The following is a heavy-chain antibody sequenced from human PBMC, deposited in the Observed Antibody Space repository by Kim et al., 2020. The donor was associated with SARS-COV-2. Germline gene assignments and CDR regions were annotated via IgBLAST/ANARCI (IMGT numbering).Heavy chain of an antibody. Sequence: KFQGRVKITADEATSTAYMELSSLRSEDTAVYYCARGLATARLSYYGMDVWGQGTTVTVSS. CDR3: ARGLATARLSYYGMDV. D-gene: IGHD5-12*01. J-gene: IGHJ6*02. V-gene: IGHV1-69*01.